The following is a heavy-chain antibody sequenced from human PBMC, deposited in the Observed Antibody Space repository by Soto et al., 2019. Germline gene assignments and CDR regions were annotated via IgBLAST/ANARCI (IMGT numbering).Heavy chain of an antibody. V-gene: IGHV4-34*01. CDR3: ATRITVFGLLIPPFDP. CDR1: GGSVNGYY. J-gene: IGHJ5*02. D-gene: IGHD3-3*01. CDR2: INHTGGT. Sequence: SETLSLTCAVYGGSVNGYYWNWIRQPPGKGLEWIGEINHTGGTHYNPSLKSRVTMSVDTSKNQFSLRLSSVTAADTAMYYCATRITVFGLLIPPFDPWGQGTQVTVSS.